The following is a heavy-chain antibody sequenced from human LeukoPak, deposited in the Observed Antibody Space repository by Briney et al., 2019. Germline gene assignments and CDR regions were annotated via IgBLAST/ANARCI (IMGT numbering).Heavy chain of an antibody. V-gene: IGHV5-10-1*01. CDR2: INPSDSYT. CDR1: GYSFTNYW. Sequence: HGESLRISCKGSGYSFTNYWIGWVRQMPGKGLEWMGRINPSDSYTNYNPSFQGHVTFSVDKSIATAYLQWTTLKASDTAMYYCARGGWQDDYWGQGTLVTVSS. CDR3: ARGGWQDDY. D-gene: IGHD6-19*01. J-gene: IGHJ4*02.